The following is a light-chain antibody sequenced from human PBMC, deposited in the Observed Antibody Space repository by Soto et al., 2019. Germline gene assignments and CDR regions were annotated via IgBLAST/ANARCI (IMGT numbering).Light chain of an antibody. Sequence: EIVLTQSPCTLSLSPWERSTLSFMASQSVSIDLAWYQQTPGQAPRLLIYGASTRATGIPVRFSGSASGTEFTLTISSLQSEDFTVYYCQQYNKWPLTFGQGTKVDI. J-gene: IGKJ1*01. CDR3: QQYNKWPLT. CDR1: QSVSID. CDR2: GAS. V-gene: IGKV3-15*01.